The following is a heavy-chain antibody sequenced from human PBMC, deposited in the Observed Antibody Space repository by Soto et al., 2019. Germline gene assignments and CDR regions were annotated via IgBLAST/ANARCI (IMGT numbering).Heavy chain of an antibody. D-gene: IGHD5-18*01. J-gene: IGHJ6*02. CDR1: GYSFTSYW. CDR3: ARRRGYSSGAYYYYGMDV. CDR2: IYPGDSDT. Sequence: PGESLKISCKGSGYSFTSYWIGWVRQMPGKGLEWMGIIYPGDSDTRYSPSFQGQVTISADKSISTAYLQWSSLKASDTAMYYCARRRGYSSGAYYYYGMDVWGQGTTGTVSS. V-gene: IGHV5-51*01.